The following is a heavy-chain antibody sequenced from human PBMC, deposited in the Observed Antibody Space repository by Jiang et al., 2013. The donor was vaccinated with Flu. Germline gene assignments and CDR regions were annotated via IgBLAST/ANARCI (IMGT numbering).Heavy chain of an antibody. V-gene: IGHV1-24*01. CDR2: INLTVVA. J-gene: IGHJ3*02. D-gene: IGHD3-22*01. CDR3: ATDLRYYDSSGLADAFDI. Sequence: LEWMGWINLTVVAQTTHRSSRGRVTMTEDTSTDTAYMELSSLRSEDTAVYYCATDLRYYDSSGLADAFDIWGQGTMVTVSS.